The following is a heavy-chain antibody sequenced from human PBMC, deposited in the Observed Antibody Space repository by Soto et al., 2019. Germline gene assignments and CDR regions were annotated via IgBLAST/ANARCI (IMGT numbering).Heavy chain of an antibody. CDR3: AKDLKDYYDSSGYCDY. Sequence: GGSLRLSCAASGFTFSSYAMSWARQAPGKGLEWVSAISGSGGSTYYADSVKGRFTISRDNSKNTLYLQMNSLRAEDTAVYYCAKDLKDYYDSSGYCDYWGQGTLVTVSS. D-gene: IGHD3-22*01. CDR2: ISGSGGST. CDR1: GFTFSSYA. J-gene: IGHJ4*02. V-gene: IGHV3-23*01.